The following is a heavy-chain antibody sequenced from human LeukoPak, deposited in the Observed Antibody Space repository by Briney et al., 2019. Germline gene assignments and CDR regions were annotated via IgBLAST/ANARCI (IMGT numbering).Heavy chain of an antibody. CDR1: GFTFSNYA. CDR3: AKGSGSSSPKGWFDP. CDR2: TSASGDSA. J-gene: IGHJ5*02. Sequence: GGSLRLSCAASGFTFSNYAMSWIRQAPGKGLEWVSGTSASGDSAYYIDSVRGRFTMSRDNSKNTLYLQMNSLRDEDTAVYYCAKGSGSSSPKGWFDPWGQGTLVTVSS. D-gene: IGHD2-15*01. V-gene: IGHV3-23*01.